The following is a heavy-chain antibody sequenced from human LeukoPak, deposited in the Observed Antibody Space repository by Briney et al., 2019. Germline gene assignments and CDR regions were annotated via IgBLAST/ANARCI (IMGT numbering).Heavy chain of an antibody. J-gene: IGHJ4*02. Sequence: GGSLRLSCAVSGLTFRNYGMHWVRQAPGKGLEWVAIIYYDGSEKYYVDSVKGRFTISRDNSKNTLYLQMNSLRAEDTALYYCASGRGGRGGINYFDYWGQGTLVTVSS. CDR3: ASGRGGRGGINYFDY. CDR2: IYYDGSEK. D-gene: IGHD2-15*01. V-gene: IGHV3-33*01. CDR1: GLTFRNYG.